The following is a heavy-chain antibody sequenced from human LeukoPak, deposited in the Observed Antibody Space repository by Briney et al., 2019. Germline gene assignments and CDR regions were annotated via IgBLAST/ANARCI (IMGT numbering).Heavy chain of an antibody. V-gene: IGHV3-23*01. J-gene: IGHJ4*02. CDR3: AKHLAFVYSYQIDY. CDR1: GFTFSSYA. D-gene: IGHD5-18*01. Sequence: TGGSLRLSCAPSGFTFSSYAMSWVRQAPGKGLEWVSAISGSGGSTYYADSVKGRFTISRDNSKNTLYLQMNSLRAEDTAVYDCAKHLAFVYSYQIDYWGQETLVTVSS. CDR2: ISGSGGST.